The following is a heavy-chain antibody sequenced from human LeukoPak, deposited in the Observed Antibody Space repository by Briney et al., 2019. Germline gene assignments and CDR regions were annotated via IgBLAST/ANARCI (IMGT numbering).Heavy chain of an antibody. CDR1: GGSISSYY. J-gene: IGHJ4*02. D-gene: IGHD6-13*01. CDR3: ARGVGSSSWWFDY. CDR2: IYYSGSA. Sequence: SETLSLTCAVSGGSISSYYWSWIRQPPGKGLEWIGHIYYSGSANYNPSLKSRVTISVDTSKNQFSLKLSSVTAADTAVYYCARGVGSSSWWFDYWGQGTLVTVSS. V-gene: IGHV4-59*12.